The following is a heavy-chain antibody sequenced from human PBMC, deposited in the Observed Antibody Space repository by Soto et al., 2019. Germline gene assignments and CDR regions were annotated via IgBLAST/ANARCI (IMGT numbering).Heavy chain of an antibody. CDR2: ISSSSSYI. CDR3: AREGVQHGSGPYYYYGMDV. CDR1: GFTFSSYS. D-gene: IGHD3-10*01. Sequence: EVQLVESGGGLVKPGGSLRLSCAASGFTFSSYSMNWVRQAPGKGLEWVSPISSSSSYIYYADSVKGRFTISRDNAKNSLYLQMNSLRAEDTAVYYCAREGVQHGSGPYYYYGMDVWGQGTTVTVSS. V-gene: IGHV3-21*01. J-gene: IGHJ6*02.